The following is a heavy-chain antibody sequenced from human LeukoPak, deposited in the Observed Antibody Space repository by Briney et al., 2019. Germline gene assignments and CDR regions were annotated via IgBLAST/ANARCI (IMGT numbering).Heavy chain of an antibody. Sequence: SETLSLTCAVYGESFSGYYWNWIRQPPGKGLEWIGEINHSGSINYNPSLKSRVTISVDTSKNQFSLKLTSVTAADTAVYYCARTLVQGAPGALPHWGQGTLVTVSS. J-gene: IGHJ1*01. CDR2: INHSGSI. D-gene: IGHD3-10*01. CDR3: ARTLVQGAPGALPH. CDR1: GESFSGYY. V-gene: IGHV4-34*01.